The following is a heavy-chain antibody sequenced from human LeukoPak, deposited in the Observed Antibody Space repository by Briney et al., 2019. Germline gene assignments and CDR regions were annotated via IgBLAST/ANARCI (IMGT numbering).Heavy chain of an antibody. Sequence: SETLSLTCAVSGGPFSGYFWSWIRQSSGKGLEWIGEIHNSGTTNYNPSLNSRVTISEDTSKNQSYLNLSSVTAADTAVYYCARRYYYNLGSFPFDFWGQGTLVTVSS. J-gene: IGHJ4*02. CDR3: ARRYYYNLGSFPFDF. CDR1: GGPFSGYF. V-gene: IGHV4-34*01. D-gene: IGHD3-10*01. CDR2: IHNSGTT.